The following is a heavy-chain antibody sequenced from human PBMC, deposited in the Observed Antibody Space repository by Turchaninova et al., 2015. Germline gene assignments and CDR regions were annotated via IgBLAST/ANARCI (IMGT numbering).Heavy chain of an antibody. V-gene: IGHV4-38-2*01. CDR2: ISHSGRP. CDR3: AXXTARITMLVVXPHFXX. D-gene: IGHD3-22*01. Sequence: QVQLQESGPGLVKPSETLSLTCAVSGYSISSGYYWGWIRQPPGKGLEWIGSISHSGRPYYNPSLKSRVTXXXKTXXXQFSLRLSXXPAXXXAVYYCAXXTARITMLVVXPHFXXWGQGXLVTVSS. CDR1: GYSISSGYY. J-gene: IGHJ4*02.